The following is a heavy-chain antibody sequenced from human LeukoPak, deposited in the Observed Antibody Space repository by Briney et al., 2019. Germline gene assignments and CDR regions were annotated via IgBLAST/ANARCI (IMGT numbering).Heavy chain of an antibody. CDR1: GYTFTSYG. CDR2: ISAYNGNT. V-gene: IGHV1-18*01. Sequence: GASVKVSCKASGYTFTSYGISWVRQAPGQGLEWTGWISAYNGNTNYAQKLQGRVTMTTDTSTSTAYMELRSLRSDDTAVYYCARSPRTIRTPMVQGIHWFDPWGQGTLVTVSS. D-gene: IGHD3-10*01. CDR3: ARSPRTIRTPMVQGIHWFDP. J-gene: IGHJ5*02.